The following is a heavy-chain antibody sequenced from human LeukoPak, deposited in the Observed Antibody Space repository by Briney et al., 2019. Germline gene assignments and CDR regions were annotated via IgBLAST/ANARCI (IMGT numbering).Heavy chain of an antibody. CDR2: ITGSGAFT. D-gene: IGHD3-16*01. J-gene: IGHJ3*02. CDR3: ARGGSEKDVGDEAFDI. CDR1: GITFIKYS. V-gene: IGHV3-21*01. Sequence: GGSLRLSCAASGITFIKYSMTWVRQAPGKGLEWVSAITGSGAFTDYADSVKGRFTISRDNAKNSLYLQMNSLRAEDTAVYYCARGGSEKDVGDEAFDIWGQGTMVTVSS.